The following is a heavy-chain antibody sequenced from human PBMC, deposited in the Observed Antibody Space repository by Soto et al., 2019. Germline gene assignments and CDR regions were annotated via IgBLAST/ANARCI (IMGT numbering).Heavy chain of an antibody. D-gene: IGHD2-2*01. CDR1: GDSISSYY. V-gene: IGHV4-59*08. J-gene: IGHJ3*02. CDR2: IYYSGST. CDR3: ARNRASTGYAFDS. Sequence: QVQLQESGAGLVKPSETLSLTCTVSGDSISSYYWSWIRQPPGKGLEWIGYIYYSGSTNYNPSLKSRVTISVDTSKNQFSLKLSSVTAADTAVYYCARNRASTGYAFDSWGQGTMVTVSS.